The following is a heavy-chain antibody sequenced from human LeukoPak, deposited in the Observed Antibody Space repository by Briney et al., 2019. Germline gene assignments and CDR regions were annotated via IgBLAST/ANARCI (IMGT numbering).Heavy chain of an antibody. J-gene: IGHJ4*02. D-gene: IGHD2/OR15-2a*01. CDR3: TRDPRHKYGNFDN. CDR1: GYNFATYG. CDR2: IAPYNDNA. V-gene: IGHV1-18*01. Sequence: GASVKVSCEASGYNFATYGISWVRQAPGQGLEWMGWIAPYNDNANSAQKFQGRLSMTADTSTSTASMELRSLRSDDTAVYYCTRDPRHKYGNFDNWGQGTLVTVSS.